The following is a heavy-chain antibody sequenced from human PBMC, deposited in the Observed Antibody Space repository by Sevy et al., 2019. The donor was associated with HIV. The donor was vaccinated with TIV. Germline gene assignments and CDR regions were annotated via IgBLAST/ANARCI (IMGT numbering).Heavy chain of an antibody. D-gene: IGHD3-3*01. CDR2: ITGSGGTT. Sequence: GGSLRLSCAASGFTFSSYAMNWVRQAPGKGLEWVSAITGSGGTTYYADSVRGRFTISRDNSNNTLYLQMTSLGAEDTAVYYCAKGSLEWLSALDYWGQGTLVTVSS. CDR3: AKGSLEWLSALDY. V-gene: IGHV3-23*01. CDR1: GFTFSSYA. J-gene: IGHJ4*02.